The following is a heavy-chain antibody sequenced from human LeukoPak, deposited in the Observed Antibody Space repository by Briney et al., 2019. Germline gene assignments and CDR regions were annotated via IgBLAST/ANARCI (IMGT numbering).Heavy chain of an antibody. Sequence: GGSLRLSCAASGFTFSSYGMHWVRQAPGKGLEWVAVISYDGSNKYYADSVKGRFTISRDNSKNTLYLQMNSLRAEDTAVYYCAKDFTSGWTADLFHYWGQGTLVTVSS. J-gene: IGHJ4*02. V-gene: IGHV3-30*18. CDR3: AKDFTSGWTADLFHY. CDR2: ISYDGSNK. D-gene: IGHD6-19*01. CDR1: GFTFSSYG.